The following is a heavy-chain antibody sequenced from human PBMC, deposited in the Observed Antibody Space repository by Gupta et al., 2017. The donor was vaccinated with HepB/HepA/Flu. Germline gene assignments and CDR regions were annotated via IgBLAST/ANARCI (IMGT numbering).Heavy chain of an antibody. Sequence: QHQLQQSGPGLVKPSETLSLTCNVSGASIRSATHYWGWVRQPAGKGLEWIGSIYFSGTTSYNPSLKSRVTMSVDISNNQFSLNLRSVTAADTAVYYCTGQAGTAFVYYYYYYMDVWGNGTTVTGSS. CDR1: GASIRSATHY. CDR3: TGQAGTAFVYYYYYYMDV. V-gene: IGHV4-39*01. J-gene: IGHJ6*03. D-gene: IGHD5-18*01. CDR2: IYFSGTT.